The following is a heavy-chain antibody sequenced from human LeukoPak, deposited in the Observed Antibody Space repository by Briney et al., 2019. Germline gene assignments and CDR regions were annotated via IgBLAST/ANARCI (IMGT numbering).Heavy chain of an antibody. V-gene: IGHV3-74*03. CDR1: GFTFNRYW. CDR2: ISADGRNS. CDR3: VRGMGD. D-gene: IGHD1-26*01. Sequence: GGSLRLSCAASGFTFNRYWMLWLRQAPGKGLVWVSRISADGRNSKYAVYVKGLFTSSRDNAKNALYLQMNSLRVEDTAVYYCVRGMGDWGQGTLVTVSS. J-gene: IGHJ4*02.